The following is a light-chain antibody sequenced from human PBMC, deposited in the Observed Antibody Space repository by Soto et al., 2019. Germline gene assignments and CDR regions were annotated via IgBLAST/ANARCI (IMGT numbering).Light chain of an antibody. J-gene: IGLJ1*01. CDR1: SSDVGSYNS. CDR3: CSYAGNPYV. V-gene: IGLV2-23*01. CDR2: EGS. Sequence: QSVLTQPASVSGSPGQSIAISCTGTSSDVGSYNSVSWYQQHPGKAPKLMIYEGSKRPSGVSDRFSGSKSGNTASLTISGLQVEDEADYYCCSYAGNPYVFGTGTKVTVL.